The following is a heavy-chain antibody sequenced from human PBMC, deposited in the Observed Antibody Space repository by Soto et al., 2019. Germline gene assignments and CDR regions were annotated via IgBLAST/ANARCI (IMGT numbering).Heavy chain of an antibody. J-gene: IGHJ3*02. CDR2: ISGSGGST. Sequence: GGSLRHPCAASGVHFIGYAMGWVRTTQGKGLEWVSAISGSGGSTYYADSVKGRFTISRDNSKNTLYLQMNSLRAEDTAVYYCAKALRGIVVVPANDAFDIWVQGTMVTVVS. D-gene: IGHD2-2*01. CDR1: GVHFIGYA. V-gene: IGHV3-23*01. CDR3: AKALRGIVVVPANDAFDI.